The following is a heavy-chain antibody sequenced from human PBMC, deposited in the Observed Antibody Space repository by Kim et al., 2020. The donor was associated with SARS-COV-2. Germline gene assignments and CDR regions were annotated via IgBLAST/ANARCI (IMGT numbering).Heavy chain of an antibody. Sequence: GGSLRLSCAASGFTFSSYAMHWVRQAPGKGLEWVAVISYDGSNKYYADSVKGRFTISRDNSKNTLYLQMNSLRAEDTAVYYCARTSYYYDSSGYYDYWGQGTLVTVSS. V-gene: IGHV3-30*04. CDR2: ISYDGSNK. CDR1: GFTFSSYA. D-gene: IGHD3-22*01. CDR3: ARTSYYYDSSGYYDY. J-gene: IGHJ4*02.